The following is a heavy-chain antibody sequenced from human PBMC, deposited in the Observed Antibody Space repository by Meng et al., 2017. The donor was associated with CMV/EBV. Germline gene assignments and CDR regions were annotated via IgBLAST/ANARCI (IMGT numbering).Heavy chain of an antibody. V-gene: IGHV1-69*05. CDR2: IIPIFGTA. CDR3: ARDFQTKYYYYGMDV. J-gene: IGHJ6*02. D-gene: IGHD1-1*01. Sequence: SVKVSCKASGGTFSSYAISWVRQAPGQGLEWMGGIIPIFGTANYAQKFQGRVTITTDESTSTAYMELSSLRSEDTAVYYCARDFQTKYYYYGMDVWGQGTPVTVSS. CDR1: GGTFSSYA.